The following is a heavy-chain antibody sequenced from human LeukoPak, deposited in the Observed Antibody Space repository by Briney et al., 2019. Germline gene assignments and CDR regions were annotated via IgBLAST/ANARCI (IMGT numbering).Heavy chain of an antibody. V-gene: IGHV3-23*01. CDR1: GFTFSDSA. J-gene: IGHJ4*02. D-gene: IGHD6-19*01. CDR2: VSASGAGT. Sequence: PGGSLRLSCAASGFTFSDSAMTWVRQAPGKGLEWVSTVSASGAGTYFADSVKGRFTISRDNSKNTLYLQMNYLRAEDTAVYYCANNGGVAVAGSFDNWGQGTLVTVSS. CDR3: ANNGGVAVAGSFDN.